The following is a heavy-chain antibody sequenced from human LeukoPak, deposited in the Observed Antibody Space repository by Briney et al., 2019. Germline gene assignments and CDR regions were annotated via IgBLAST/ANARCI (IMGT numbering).Heavy chain of an antibody. D-gene: IGHD5-18*01. J-gene: IGHJ5*02. CDR1: GFTVSSNY. Sequence: QPGGSLRLSCAASGFTVSSNYMTWVRQAPGKGLEWVSVIYGGGGTYYADSVKGRFTISRDNSKNTLYLQMNSLRAEDTAVYYCAKGTLGYPPRFDPWGQGTLVTVSS. CDR2: IYGGGGT. CDR3: AKGTLGYPPRFDP. V-gene: IGHV3-53*05.